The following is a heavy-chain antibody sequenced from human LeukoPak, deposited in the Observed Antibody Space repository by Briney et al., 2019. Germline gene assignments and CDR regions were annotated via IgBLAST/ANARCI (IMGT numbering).Heavy chain of an antibody. D-gene: IGHD3-10*01. CDR2: ISYDGSNK. CDR3: ARVQEGLLWFGVYYYYGMDV. V-gene: IGHV3-30*04. J-gene: IGHJ6*02. CDR1: GFIFSNYA. Sequence: GRSLRLSCAASGFIFSNYAMHWVRQAAGKGLEWVAVISYDGSNKNYADSVKGRFTISRDNSKNTLYLQMDSLRAEDTAVYYCARVQEGLLWFGVYYYYGMDVWGQGTTVTVSS.